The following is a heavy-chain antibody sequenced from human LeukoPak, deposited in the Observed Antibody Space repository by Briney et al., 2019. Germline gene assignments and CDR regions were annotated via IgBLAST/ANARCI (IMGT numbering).Heavy chain of an antibody. D-gene: IGHD3/OR15-3a*01. CDR2: IIPIFGTA. CDR1: GGTFSSYA. CDR3: ARVPQGLDSIDY. V-gene: IGHV1-69*06. J-gene: IGHJ4*02. Sequence: ASVKVSCKASGGTFSSYAISWVRQAPGQGLEWMGGIIPIFGTANYAQKFQGRVTITADKSTSTAYMELSSLRSEDTAVYYCARVPQGLDSIDYWGQGTLVTVSS.